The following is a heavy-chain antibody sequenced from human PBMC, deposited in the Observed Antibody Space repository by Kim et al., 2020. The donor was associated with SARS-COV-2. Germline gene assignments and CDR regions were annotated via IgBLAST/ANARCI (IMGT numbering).Heavy chain of an antibody. CDR3: ARDLPRSYSSGWYREPGAYYFDY. Sequence: SETLSLTCAVYGGSFSGYYWRWIRQPPGKGLEWIGEINHSGSTNYNPSLKSRVTISVDTSKNQFSLKLSSVTAADTAAYYCARDLPRSYSSGWYREPGAYYFDYWGQGTLVTVSS. V-gene: IGHV4-34*01. J-gene: IGHJ4*02. D-gene: IGHD6-19*01. CDR2: INHSGST. CDR1: GGSFSGYY.